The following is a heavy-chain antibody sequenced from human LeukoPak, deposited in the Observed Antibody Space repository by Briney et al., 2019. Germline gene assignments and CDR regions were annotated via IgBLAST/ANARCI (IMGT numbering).Heavy chain of an antibody. V-gene: IGHV3-7*03. D-gene: IGHD3-22*01. CDR1: GFTFTNYW. CDR2: IKQDGSEE. J-gene: IGHJ4*02. Sequence: PGGSLRLSCAASGFTFTNYWMTWVRQAPGKGPEWVANIKQDGSEEYYADSVRGRFTISRDNGRDSLNLQMNSLRAEDTAVYFCAKGTYYEERSGYNGVLDSWGQGTLVTVSS. CDR3: AKGTYYEERSGYNGVLDS.